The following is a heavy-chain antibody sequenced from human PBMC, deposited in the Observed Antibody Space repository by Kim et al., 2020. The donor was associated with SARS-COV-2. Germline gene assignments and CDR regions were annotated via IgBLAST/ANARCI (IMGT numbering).Heavy chain of an antibody. Sequence: SETLSLTCTVSGGSVRSPFYTWNWVRQHPGRGLEWIGYIYYGGSTYHNPSLKSRITISLDTSKNQFSLKLNSVTAADTAVYYCATANKRLRWFGDVFAPNYLDRWGRGALATVSS. CDR1: GGSVRSPFYT. J-gene: IGHJ4*02. CDR3: ATANKRLRWFGDVFAPNYLDR. V-gene: IGHV4-31*03. CDR2: IYYGGST. D-gene: IGHD3-10*01.